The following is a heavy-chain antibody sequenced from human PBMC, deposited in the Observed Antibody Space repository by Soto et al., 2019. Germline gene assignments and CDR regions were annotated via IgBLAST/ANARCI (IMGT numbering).Heavy chain of an antibody. CDR2: ISAYNGNT. J-gene: IGHJ4*02. CDR3: ARDSAXAAAGTLDY. Sequence: ASVKVSCKASGYTFTSYGISWVRQAPGQGLEWMGWISAYNGNTNYAQKLQGRVTMTTDTSTSTAYMELRSLRSDDTAVYYCARDSAXAAAGTLDYWGQGTLVTVSS. V-gene: IGHV1-18*01. D-gene: IGHD6-13*01. CDR1: GYTFTSYG.